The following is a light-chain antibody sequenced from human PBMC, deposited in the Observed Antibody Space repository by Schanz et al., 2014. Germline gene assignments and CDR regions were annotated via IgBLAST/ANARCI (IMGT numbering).Light chain of an antibody. CDR1: SSDVGGYNY. CDR3: SSYAGSNNLGV. Sequence: QSALTQPRSVSGSPGQSVTISCTGTSSDVGGYNYVSWYQQHPGKAPKLMIYGVTKRPSGVPDRFSGSKSGNTAFLTVSGVQAEDEADYYCSSYAGSNNLGVFGGGTKLTVL. V-gene: IGLV2-11*01. J-gene: IGLJ3*02. CDR2: GVT.